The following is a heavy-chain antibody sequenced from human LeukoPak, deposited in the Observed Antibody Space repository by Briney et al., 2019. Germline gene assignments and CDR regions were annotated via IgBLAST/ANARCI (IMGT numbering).Heavy chain of an antibody. CDR2: ISSSSSYI. V-gene: IGHV3-21*01. D-gene: IGHD3-3*01. CDR3: ARGYGLRFWSGYPLHYYYYMDV. CDR1: GFTFSSYS. Sequence: PGGSLRLSCAASGFTFSSYSMNWVRQAPGKGLEWVSSISSSSSYIYYADSVKGRFTISRDNAKNSLYLQMNSLRAEDTAVYYCARGYGLRFWSGYPLHYYYYMDVWGKGTTVTVSS. J-gene: IGHJ6*03.